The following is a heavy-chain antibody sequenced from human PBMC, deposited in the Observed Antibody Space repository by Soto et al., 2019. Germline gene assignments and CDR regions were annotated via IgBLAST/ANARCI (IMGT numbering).Heavy chain of an antibody. CDR2: ISGSGGST. D-gene: IGHD5-18*01. CDR1: GFTFSSYA. V-gene: IGHV3-23*01. Sequence: EVQLLESGGGLVQPGGSLRLSCAASGFTFSSYAMSWVRQAPGKGLEWVSAISGSGGSTYYADSVKGRFTISRDNSKNTLYLQMTSLRAEDTAVYYCAKVSGRVDTAIQNWGQGTLVTVSS. CDR3: AKVSGRVDTAIQN. J-gene: IGHJ4*02.